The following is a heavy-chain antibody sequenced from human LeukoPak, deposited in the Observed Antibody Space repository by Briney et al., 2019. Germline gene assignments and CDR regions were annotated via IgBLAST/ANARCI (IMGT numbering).Heavy chain of an antibody. V-gene: IGHV4-34*01. J-gene: IGHJ4*02. D-gene: IGHD3-3*01. CDR1: GGSFSGYY. CDR3: ARGRVLRFLEWSDFDY. CDR2: INHRGST. Sequence: SETLSLTCAVYGGSFSGYYWSWIRQPPGKGLEWIGEINHRGSTNYNPSLKSRVTISVDTSKNQFSLKLSSATAADTAVYYCARGRVLRFLEWSDFDYWGQGTLVTVSS.